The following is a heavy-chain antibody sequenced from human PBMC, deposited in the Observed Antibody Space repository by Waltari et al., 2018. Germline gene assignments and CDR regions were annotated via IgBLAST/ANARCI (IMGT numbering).Heavy chain of an antibody. Sequence: QLQLQESGPGLVKPSETLSLTCTVSGGSISSISYYWGWIRQPPGKGLEWIGSISYSGSTYYNTSLMSRVTISVDTSKNQFSLKLTSVIAAETAVFYCARFSKSANWIDPWGQGTLVTVSS. J-gene: IGHJ5*02. CDR3: ARFSKSANWIDP. D-gene: IGHD3-3*02. CDR1: GGSISSISYY. CDR2: ISYSGST. V-gene: IGHV4-39*01.